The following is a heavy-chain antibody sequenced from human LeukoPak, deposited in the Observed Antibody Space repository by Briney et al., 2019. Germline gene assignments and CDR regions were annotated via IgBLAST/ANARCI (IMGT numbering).Heavy chain of an antibody. CDR1: GFTFSSYS. Sequence: GGSLRLSCAASGFTFSSYSMNWVRQAPGKGLEWVSSISSSGSYIYYADSVKGRFTISRDNAKNSLYLQMNSLRAEDTAVYYCARDVLHYYDSSGYADYWGQGTLVTVSS. V-gene: IGHV3-21*01. CDR2: ISSSGSYI. CDR3: ARDVLHYYDSSGYADY. D-gene: IGHD3-22*01. J-gene: IGHJ4*02.